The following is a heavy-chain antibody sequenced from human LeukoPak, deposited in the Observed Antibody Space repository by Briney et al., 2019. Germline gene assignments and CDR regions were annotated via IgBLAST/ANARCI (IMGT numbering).Heavy chain of an antibody. V-gene: IGHV3-53*01. Sequence: GGSLRLSCTVSGFTVSSNSMSWVRQAPGKGLEWVSFIYSDNTHYSDSVKGRFTISRDNSKNTLYLQMNSLRAEDTAVYYCAKDLGSSGYYDAFDIWGQGTMVTVSS. D-gene: IGHD3-22*01. CDR1: GFTVSSNS. CDR3: AKDLGSSGYYDAFDI. CDR2: IYSDNT. J-gene: IGHJ3*02.